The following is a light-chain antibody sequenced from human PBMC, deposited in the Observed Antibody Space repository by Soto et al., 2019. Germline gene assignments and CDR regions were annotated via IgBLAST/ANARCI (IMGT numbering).Light chain of an antibody. CDR1: QSISSW. Sequence: DIQMTQSPSTLSASVGDRVTITCRASQSISSWLAWYQQKPGKAPKLLIYNASSFEGGVPSRFSGSGSGTEFTLTISSLQPADFATYYCQQYNSYSYTFGQGTKLEIK. V-gene: IGKV1-5*03. CDR2: NAS. J-gene: IGKJ2*01. CDR3: QQYNSYSYT.